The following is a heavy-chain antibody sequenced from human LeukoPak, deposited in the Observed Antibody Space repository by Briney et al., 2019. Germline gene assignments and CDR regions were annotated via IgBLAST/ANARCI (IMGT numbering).Heavy chain of an antibody. CDR3: ARDFPSSGWYHPFDY. V-gene: IGHV1-2*02. D-gene: IGHD6-19*01. Sequence: ASVKVSCKASGHTCTAYYMHWVRQAPGQGLEWMGWINPNSGGTNYAQKFQGRVTMTRDTSISTVYMELSRLRSDDTAVYYCARDFPSSGWYHPFDYWGQGILVTVSS. CDR2: INPNSGGT. CDR1: GHTCTAYY. J-gene: IGHJ4*02.